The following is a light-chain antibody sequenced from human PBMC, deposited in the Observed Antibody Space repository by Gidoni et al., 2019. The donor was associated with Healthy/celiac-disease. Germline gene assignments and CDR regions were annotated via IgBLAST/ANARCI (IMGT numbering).Light chain of an antibody. CDR3: QQYYSTPFGIT. Sequence: IVMTQSPDSLAVSLGERATINCKSSQSVLYSSNNKNYLAWYQQKPGQPPKLLIYWASTRESGVPDRFSGSGSGTDFTLTISSLQAEDVAVYYCQQYYSTPFGITFGQGTRLEIK. J-gene: IGKJ5*01. V-gene: IGKV4-1*01. CDR2: WAS. CDR1: QSVLYSSNNKNY.